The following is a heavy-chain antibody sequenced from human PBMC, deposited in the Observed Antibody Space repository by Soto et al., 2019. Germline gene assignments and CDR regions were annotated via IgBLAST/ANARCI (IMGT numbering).Heavy chain of an antibody. CDR1: VFTFSSYS. J-gene: IGHJ4*02. Sequence: GGSLRLSCAASVFTFSSYSMHWVRQAPGKGLEWVAVISYDGSNKYYADSVKGRFTISRDNSKNTLYLQMNSLRAEDTAVYYCARDRDSSGYFDYWGQGTLVTVSS. CDR3: ARDRDSSGYFDY. V-gene: IGHV3-30-3*01. CDR2: ISYDGSNK. D-gene: IGHD3-22*01.